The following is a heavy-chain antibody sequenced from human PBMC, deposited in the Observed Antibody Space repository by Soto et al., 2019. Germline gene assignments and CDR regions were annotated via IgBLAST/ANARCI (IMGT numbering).Heavy chain of an antibody. V-gene: IGHV4-59*01. Sequence: QVQLQESGPGLVKPSETLSLTCTVSGGSISSYYWSWIRQPPGKGLEWIGYIYYSGSTNYNPSLKARVTISVDTSKHQFSLTLSSVTAADTAVYYCARARIAADPHPYYDYWGHGTLVTVSS. CDR2: IYYSGST. CDR1: GGSISSYY. J-gene: IGHJ4*01. CDR3: ARARIAADPHPYYDY. D-gene: IGHD6-13*01.